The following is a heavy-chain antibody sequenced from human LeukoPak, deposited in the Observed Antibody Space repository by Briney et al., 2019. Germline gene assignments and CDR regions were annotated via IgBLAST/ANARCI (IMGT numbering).Heavy chain of an antibody. J-gene: IGHJ5*02. Sequence: SETLSLTCTVSGGSFSSSYWSWVRQPPGKGLEWIAYIYYPGSTNYNPSLKGRVTISLDTSKNQFSLKLSSVTAADTAVYYCARGTSGSYYGVWFDPWGQGTLVTVSS. CDR3: ARGTSGSYYGVWFDP. CDR1: GGSFSSSY. CDR2: IYYPGST. D-gene: IGHD1-26*01. V-gene: IGHV4-59*01.